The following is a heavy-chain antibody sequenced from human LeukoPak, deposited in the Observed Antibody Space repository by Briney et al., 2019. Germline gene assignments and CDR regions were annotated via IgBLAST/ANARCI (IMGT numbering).Heavy chain of an antibody. V-gene: IGHV3-74*01. CDR2: VNSDGSST. D-gene: IGHD6-25*01. J-gene: IGHJ4*02. CDR3: ARERLRPYFDY. Sequence: GGSLRLSCAASGFAFSSYWLHWVRQAPGKGLVWVSRVNSDGSSTNYADSVEGRFTVSRDNAKNTLFLQMNSLRVEDTALYYCARERLRPYFDYWGQGTLVTVSS. CDR1: GFAFSSYW.